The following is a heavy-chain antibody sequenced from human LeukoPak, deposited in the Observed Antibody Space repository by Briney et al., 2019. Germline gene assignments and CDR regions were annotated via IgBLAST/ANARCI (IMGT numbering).Heavy chain of an antibody. D-gene: IGHD3-9*01. J-gene: IGHJ4*02. V-gene: IGHV1-18*01. CDR3: ARGGKYYDILTGFYEGGLNF. CDR2: ISTYNGNT. CDR1: GYTFTNYG. Sequence: ASVKVSCKASGYTFTNYGINWVRQAPGQGLEWMGWISTYNGNTNYILKLQDRVTMTAVTSTSTAYMELRSLTSDDTAVYYCARGGKYYDILTGFYEGGLNFWGQGTLVSVSS.